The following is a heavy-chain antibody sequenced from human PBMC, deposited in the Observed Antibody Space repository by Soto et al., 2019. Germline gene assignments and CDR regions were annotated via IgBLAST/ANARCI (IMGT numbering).Heavy chain of an antibody. Sequence: QVQLQESGPGLVKPSETLSLTCTVSGGSTSSYYWTWIRQPPGKGLEWIGHIYYSGTTNYNPSLKGRVTISVDTSTNQFSLRLSSVTAADTAMYYCARGGHGNYWYFDLWGRGTLVTVSS. CDR2: IYYSGTT. CDR3: ARGGHGNYWYFDL. J-gene: IGHJ2*01. CDR1: GGSTSSYY. V-gene: IGHV4-59*12. D-gene: IGHD1-26*01.